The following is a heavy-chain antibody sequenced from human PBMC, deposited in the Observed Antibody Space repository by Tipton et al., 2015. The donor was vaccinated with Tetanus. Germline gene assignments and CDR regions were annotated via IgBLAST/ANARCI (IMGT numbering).Heavy chain of an antibody. J-gene: IGHJ3*02. D-gene: IGHD6-6*01. CDR3: ARHPSQDAFDI. Sequence: QVTISVDKSINTAYLQWSSLKASDTAMYYCARHPSQDAFDIWGQGTMVTVSS. V-gene: IGHV5-51*01.